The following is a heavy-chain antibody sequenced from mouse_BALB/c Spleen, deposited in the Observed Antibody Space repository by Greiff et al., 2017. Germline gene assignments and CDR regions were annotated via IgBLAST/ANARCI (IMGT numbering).Heavy chain of an antibody. CDR1: GFNIKDTY. J-gene: IGHJ4*01. V-gene: IGHV14-3*02. CDR3: ASLYYDYAMDY. CDR2: IDPANGNT. D-gene: IGHD2-4*01. Sequence: EVQLQQSGAELVKPGASVKLSCTASGFNIKDTYMHWVKQRPEQGLEWIGRIDPANGNTKYDPKFQGKATITADTSSNTAYLQLSSLTSEDTAVYYCASLYYDYAMDYWGQGTSVTVSS.